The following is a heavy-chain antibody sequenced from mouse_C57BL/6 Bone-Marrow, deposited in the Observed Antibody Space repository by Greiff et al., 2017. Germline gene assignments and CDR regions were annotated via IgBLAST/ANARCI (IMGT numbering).Heavy chain of an antibody. CDR2: IDPSDSYT. J-gene: IGHJ2*01. CDR1: GYTFTSYW. CDR3: ARGAYYGSSYYFDY. D-gene: IGHD1-1*01. V-gene: IGHV1-50*01. Sequence: QVQLQQPGAELVKPGASVKLSCKASGYTFTSYWMQWVKQRPGQGLEWIGEIDPSDSYTNYNQKFKGKATLTVDTSSSTAYMQLSSLSSEDSAVYYCARGAYYGSSYYFDYWGQGTTLTVSS.